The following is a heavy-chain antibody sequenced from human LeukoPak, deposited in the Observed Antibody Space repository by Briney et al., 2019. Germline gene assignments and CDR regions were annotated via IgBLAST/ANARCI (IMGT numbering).Heavy chain of an antibody. D-gene: IGHD3-10*01. V-gene: IGHV3-23*01. J-gene: IGHJ4*02. CDR1: GFTFRSYG. CDR2: ISGSGGST. CDR3: ATASRITMVRGVRSADY. Sequence: GGSLRLSCAASGFTFRSYGMSWVRQAPGKGLEWVSVISGSGGSTYYADSVKGRFTISRDKSKNTLYLQMNSLRAEDTAVYYCATASRITMVRGVRSADYWGQGTLVTVSS.